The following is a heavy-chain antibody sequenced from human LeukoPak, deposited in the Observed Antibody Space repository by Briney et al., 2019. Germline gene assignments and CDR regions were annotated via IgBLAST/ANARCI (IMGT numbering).Heavy chain of an antibody. CDR1: GYTFTSYD. D-gene: IGHD1-1*01. CDR2: MDPNSGKI. Sequence: ASVKVSCKASGYTFTSYDINWVRQATGQGLEWMGWMDPNSGKIGYSQKFQGRVTMTRSTSISTAYMELSSLKASDTAMYYCARHEKEETGTTDAFDIWGQGTMVTVSS. CDR3: ARHEKEETGTTDAFDI. V-gene: IGHV1-8*01. J-gene: IGHJ3*02.